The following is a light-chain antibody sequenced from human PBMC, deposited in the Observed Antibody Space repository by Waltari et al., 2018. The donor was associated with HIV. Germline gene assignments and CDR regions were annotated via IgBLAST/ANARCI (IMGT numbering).Light chain of an antibody. CDR1: QSVNTN. CDR3: QQYNNWPLYS. J-gene: IGKJ2*03. Sequence: EIVMTQSPATLSVSPGERATLPCSASQSVNTNLAWYQQKPGQAPSLLIYGSSFRATGIPARFSGSGSGTDFTLTISSLQSEDFAVYYCQQYNNWPLYSFGQGTKLEIK. CDR2: GSS. V-gene: IGKV3-15*01.